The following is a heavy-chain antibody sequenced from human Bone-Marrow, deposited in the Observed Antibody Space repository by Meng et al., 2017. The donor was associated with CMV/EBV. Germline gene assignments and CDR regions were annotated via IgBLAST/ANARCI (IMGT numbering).Heavy chain of an antibody. CDR2: INSDGSST. J-gene: IGHJ5*02. D-gene: IGHD2-2*01. CDR3: ARGAGSDQLPWFDP. CDR1: GFTFSTYW. Sequence: GESLKISCAASGFTFSTYWMHWVRQAPGKGLVWVSRINSDGSSTSYADSVKGRFTISRDNAKNTLYLQMNNLRAEDTAVYYCARGAGSDQLPWFDPWGQRTLVTVSS. V-gene: IGHV3-74*01.